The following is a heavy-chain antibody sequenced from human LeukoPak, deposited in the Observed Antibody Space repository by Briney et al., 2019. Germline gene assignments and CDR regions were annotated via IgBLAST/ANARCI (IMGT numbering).Heavy chain of an antibody. Sequence: SETLSLTCTVSGASISGYYWSWIRQPPGKGLEWIGYIHYTGGSNYNPSLKSRVTISVDTSKMQFSLKLSSVTAADTAVYYCARLSAIVPVATYYYHSMDVWGKGTTVTVSS. CDR3: ARLSAIVPVATYYYHSMDV. V-gene: IGHV4-59*01. J-gene: IGHJ6*03. D-gene: IGHD2-2*01. CDR2: IHYTGGS. CDR1: GASISGYY.